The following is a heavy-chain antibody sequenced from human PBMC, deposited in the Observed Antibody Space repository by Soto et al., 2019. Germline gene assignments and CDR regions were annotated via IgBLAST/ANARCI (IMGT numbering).Heavy chain of an antibody. CDR3: ARDGGLLTASWHYDL. V-gene: IGHV1-46*01. CDR1: GYSFTNYC. CDR2: INPRTGST. J-gene: IGHJ2*01. Sequence: QVPLVQSGADVKKPGTSVKVSCKAAGYSFTNYCMYWVRQAPGQGLEWMGMINPRTGSTRYAQKFQDRVTRTRDTSMTTVYMELSTLISDDTAVYYCARDGGLLTASWHYDLWGPGTLVTVSS. D-gene: IGHD2-15*01.